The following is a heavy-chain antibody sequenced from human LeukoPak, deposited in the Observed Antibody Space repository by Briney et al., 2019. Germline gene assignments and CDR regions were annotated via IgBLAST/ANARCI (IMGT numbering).Heavy chain of an antibody. V-gene: IGHV4-61*02. D-gene: IGHD3-9*01. CDR2: SYTSGST. CDR3: ASAQRHYDILTGYYSSWFDP. CDR1: GNSISSGYY. Sequence: SETLSLTCTVSGNSISSGYYWSWIRQPAGKGLEWIGRSYTSGSTNYNPSLKSRVTISVDTSKNQFSLKLSSVTAADTAVYYCASAQRHYDILTGYYSSWFDPWGQGTLVTVSS. J-gene: IGHJ5*02.